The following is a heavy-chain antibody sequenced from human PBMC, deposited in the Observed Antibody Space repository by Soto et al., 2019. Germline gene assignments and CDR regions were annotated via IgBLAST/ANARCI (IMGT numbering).Heavy chain of an antibody. J-gene: IGHJ4*02. D-gene: IGHD3-3*01. CDR3: ASLYYGFWSGYYGSADY. Sequence: QVQLQESGPGLVKPSGTLSLTCAVSSGSISSSNWWSWVRQPPGKGLEWIGEIYHSGSTNYNPSLKGRVTISVDKSQKHFYLKLSSVTAADTAVYYCASLYYGFWSGYYGSADYWGQGTLVTVSS. V-gene: IGHV4-4*02. CDR1: SGSISSSNW. CDR2: IYHSGST.